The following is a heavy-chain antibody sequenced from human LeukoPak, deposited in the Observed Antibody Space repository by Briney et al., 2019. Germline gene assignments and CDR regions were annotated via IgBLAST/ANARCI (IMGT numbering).Heavy chain of an antibody. V-gene: IGHV3-21*01. CDR1: GFTFSSYS. Sequence: GGSLRLSCAASGFTFSSYSMNWVRQAPGKGLEWVSSISSSSSYIYYADSVKGRFTISRDNAKNSLYLQMNSLRAEDTAAYYCARDDRTSYGSGRGYWGQGTLVTVSS. J-gene: IGHJ4*02. D-gene: IGHD3-10*01. CDR2: ISSSSSYI. CDR3: ARDDRTSYGSGRGY.